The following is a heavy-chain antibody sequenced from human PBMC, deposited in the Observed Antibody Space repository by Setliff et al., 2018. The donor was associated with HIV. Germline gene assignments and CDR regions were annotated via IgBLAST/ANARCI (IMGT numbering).Heavy chain of an antibody. J-gene: IGHJ4*01. D-gene: IGHD1-26*01. Sequence: GGSLRLSCTASGFTFGDYAMSWVRQAPGKGLEWVSYISMSSHTSVIYSDSVKGRFTISRDNARNSFYLQMNSLRVDDTAVYFCARDKWASGFDFWSHGTLVTVSS. CDR1: GFTFGDYA. V-gene: IGHV3-48*01. CDR3: ARDKWASGFDF. CDR2: ISMSSHTSV.